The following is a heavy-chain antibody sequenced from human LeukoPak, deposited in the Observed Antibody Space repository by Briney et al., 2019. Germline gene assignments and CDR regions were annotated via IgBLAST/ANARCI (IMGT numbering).Heavy chain of an antibody. Sequence: GGSLRLSCAASGFTFSSHWMSWVRQGPGKGLEWVANINQDGSEKYYVDSVKGRFTISRDNAKNSLYLQMSSLRAEDTAIYYCAKVDSYNSGWLDYWGQGTLVTVSS. V-gene: IGHV3-7*04. CDR3: AKVDSYNSGWLDY. CDR2: INQDGSEK. CDR1: GFTFSSHW. D-gene: IGHD6-19*01. J-gene: IGHJ4*02.